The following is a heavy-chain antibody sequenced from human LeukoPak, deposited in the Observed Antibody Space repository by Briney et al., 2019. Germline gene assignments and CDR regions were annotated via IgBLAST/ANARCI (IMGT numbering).Heavy chain of an antibody. J-gene: IGHJ4*02. V-gene: IGHV3-30*04. CDR3: AREGGDTAMVSHFDY. Sequence: GRSLRLSCAASGFTFSSYAMHWVRQAPGKGLEWVAVISYDGSNKYYADSVKGRFTISRDNSKNTLYLQMNSLRAEDTAVYYCAREGGDTAMVSHFDYWGQGTLVTVSS. CDR2: ISYDGSNK. CDR1: GFTFSSYA. D-gene: IGHD5-18*01.